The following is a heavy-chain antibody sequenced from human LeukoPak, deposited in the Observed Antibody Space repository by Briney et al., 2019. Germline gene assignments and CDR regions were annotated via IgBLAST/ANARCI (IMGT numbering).Heavy chain of an antibody. CDR1: GYTFTGYY. CDR3: ARVLGGYDYRYYLDY. J-gene: IGHJ4*02. D-gene: IGHD5-12*01. Sequence: WASVKVSCKASGYTFTGYYMHWVRQAPGQGLEWMGWINPNSGGTNYAQKFQGRVTMTRDTSISTAYMELSGLRSDDTAVYYCARVLGGYDYRYYLDYWGQGTLVTVSS. CDR2: INPNSGGT. V-gene: IGHV1-2*02.